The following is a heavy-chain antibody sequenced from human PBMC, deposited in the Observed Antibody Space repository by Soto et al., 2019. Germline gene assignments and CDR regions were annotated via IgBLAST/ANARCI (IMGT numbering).Heavy chain of an antibody. D-gene: IGHD6-13*01. V-gene: IGHV3-21*01. CDR3: ARAKTAAGTLYYYHGMDV. J-gene: IGHJ6*02. CDR1: GFTFSSYS. CDR2: ISSSRSYI. Sequence: GGSLRLSCAASGFTFSSYSMNWVRQAPGKGLEWVSSISSSRSYIYYADSVKGRFTISRDNAKNSLYLQMNSLRAEDTAVYYCARAKTAAGTLYYYHGMDVWGQGTTVTVSS.